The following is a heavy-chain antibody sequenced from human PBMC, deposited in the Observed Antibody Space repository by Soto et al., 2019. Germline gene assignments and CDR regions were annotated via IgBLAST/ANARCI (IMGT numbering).Heavy chain of an antibody. CDR3: ARALGYCSSTSCYYYYYGMDV. CDR2: ISYGGSNK. Sequence: PGGSLRLSCAASGFTFSSYAMHWVRQAPGKGLEWVAVISYGGSNKYYADSVKGRFTISRDNSKNTLYLQMNSLRAEDTAVYYCARALGYCSSTSCYYYYYGMDVWGQGTTVTVSS. D-gene: IGHD2-2*01. CDR1: GFTFSSYA. J-gene: IGHJ6*02. V-gene: IGHV3-30-3*01.